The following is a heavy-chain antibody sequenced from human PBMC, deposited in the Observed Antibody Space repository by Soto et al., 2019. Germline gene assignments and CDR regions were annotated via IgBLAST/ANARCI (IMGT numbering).Heavy chain of an antibody. CDR3: ARYRGGYCSSTSCKTHYYYYCMDV. CDR1: GFTFSDYY. V-gene: IGHV3-11*01. D-gene: IGHD2-2*01. Sequence: PGGSLRLSCAASGFTFSDYYMSWIRQAPGKGLEWVSYISSSGSTIYYADSVKGRFTISRDNAKNSLYLQMNSLRAEDTAVYYCARYRGGYCSSTSCKTHYYYYCMDVWGKGTTVTVSS. CDR2: ISSSGSTI. J-gene: IGHJ6*03.